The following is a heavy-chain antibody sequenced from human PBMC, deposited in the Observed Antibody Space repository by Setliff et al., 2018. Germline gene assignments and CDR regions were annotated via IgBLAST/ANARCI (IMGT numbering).Heavy chain of an antibody. CDR2: IYHSGST. J-gene: IGHJ4*02. CDR1: GGSISSGGYS. Sequence: PSETLSLTCAVSGGSISSGGYSWSWIRQPPGKGLEWIGYIYHSGSTYYNPSLKSRVTISVDRSKNQFSLKLSSVTAADTAVYYCARDSPYYYGSDYWGQGTLVTVSS. D-gene: IGHD3-10*01. CDR3: ARDSPYYYGSDY. V-gene: IGHV4-30-2*01.